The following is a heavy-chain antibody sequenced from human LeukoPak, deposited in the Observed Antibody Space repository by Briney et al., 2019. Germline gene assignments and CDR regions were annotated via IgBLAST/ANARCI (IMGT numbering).Heavy chain of an antibody. Sequence: QTGGSLRLSCTASGFTFGDYAMSWIRQASGKGLEWVGFIRSKAYGETADYAASVKGRFTISRDDSKAIAYLQMNSLKTEDTAVYHCTRDRGAYNLYDYWGQGTLVTVSS. J-gene: IGHJ4*02. V-gene: IGHV3-49*03. D-gene: IGHD1-1*01. CDR3: TRDRGAYNLYDY. CDR1: GFTFGDYA. CDR2: IRSKAYGETA.